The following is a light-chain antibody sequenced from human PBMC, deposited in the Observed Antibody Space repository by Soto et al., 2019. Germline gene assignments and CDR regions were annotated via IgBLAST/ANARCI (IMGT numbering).Light chain of an antibody. Sequence: DIQMTQSPSSLPASVGDRVSITCRASQSITKWLAWYQQKPGGAPRLLVYETSTLQSGVSSRFSGSGSGTEFTLTISGLQPEDFATYYCQQAHDLPWTFGQGTKVDI. V-gene: IGKV1-12*01. CDR3: QQAHDLPWT. CDR1: QSITKW. CDR2: ETS. J-gene: IGKJ1*01.